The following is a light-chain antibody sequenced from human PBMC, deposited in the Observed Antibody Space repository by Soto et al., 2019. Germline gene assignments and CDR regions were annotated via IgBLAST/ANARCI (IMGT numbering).Light chain of an antibody. J-gene: IGKJ2*01. V-gene: IGKV3-20*01. CDR1: QSVSSSY. Sequence: IVLIQSPATLSLSPGERATLSCRASQSVSSSYLAWYQQKPGQSPRLVIYGGSTRAIGIPARFSGSGSGTDFTLTISRLEPEDFAIYYCQQYGSSQYTFGQGTKVDIK. CDR2: GGS. CDR3: QQYGSSQYT.